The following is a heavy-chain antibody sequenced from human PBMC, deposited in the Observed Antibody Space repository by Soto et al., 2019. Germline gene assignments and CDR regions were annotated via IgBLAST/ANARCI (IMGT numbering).Heavy chain of an antibody. V-gene: IGHV3-73*01. CDR1: GFTFSGSA. CDR3: TRHLKSIAAADY. J-gene: IGHJ4*02. D-gene: IGHD6-13*01. Sequence: GALRLSCAASGFTFSGSAMHWVRQASGKGLEWVGRIRSKANSYATAYAASVKGRFTISRDDSKNTAYLQMNSLKTEDTAVYYCTRHLKSIAAADYWGQGTLVTVSS. CDR2: IRSKANSYAT.